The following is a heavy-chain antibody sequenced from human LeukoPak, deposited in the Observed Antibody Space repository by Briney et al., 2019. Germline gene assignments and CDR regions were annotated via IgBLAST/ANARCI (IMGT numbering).Heavy chain of an antibody. CDR1: GFTFSSYA. Sequence: GGSLRLSCAASGFTFSSYAMSWVRQAPGKGLEWVSAISGSGGSTYYADSVKGRFTISRDNSKNTLYLQMNSLRAETTAVYYCAKGKGFGDGNNYGFFDYWGQGPLVTVSS. J-gene: IGHJ4*02. D-gene: IGHD5-24*01. V-gene: IGHV3-23*01. CDR2: ISGSGGST. CDR3: AKGKGFGDGNNYGFFDY.